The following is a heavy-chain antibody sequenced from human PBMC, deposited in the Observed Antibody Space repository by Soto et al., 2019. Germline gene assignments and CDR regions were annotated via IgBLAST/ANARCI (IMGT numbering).Heavy chain of an antibody. V-gene: IGHV4-34*01. CDR1: GGSFSGYD. CDR2: INHSGST. D-gene: IGHD3-10*01. J-gene: IGHJ4*02. CDR3: ATDRVLLWFGELFPYYFDY. Sequence: XTLSLTCAVYGGSFSGYDWSWIRQPPGKGLEWIGEINHSGSTNYNPSLKSRVTISVDTSKNQFSLKLSSVTAADTAVYYFATDRVLLWFGELFPYYFDYWGQGTLVTVSS.